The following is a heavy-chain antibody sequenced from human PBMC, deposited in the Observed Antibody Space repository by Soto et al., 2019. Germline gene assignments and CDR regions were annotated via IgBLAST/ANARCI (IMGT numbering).Heavy chain of an antibody. CDR2: IYYSGST. CDR1: GGSISRGGYY. D-gene: IGHD3-10*01. V-gene: IGHV4-31*03. Sequence: SETLSLTCTVSGGSISRGGYYWSWIRQHPGKGLEWIGYIYYSGSTYYNPSLKSRVTISVDTSKNQFSLKLSSVTAADTAVYYCARASGKVRGPVDYWGQGTLVTVSS. J-gene: IGHJ4*02. CDR3: ARASGKVRGPVDY.